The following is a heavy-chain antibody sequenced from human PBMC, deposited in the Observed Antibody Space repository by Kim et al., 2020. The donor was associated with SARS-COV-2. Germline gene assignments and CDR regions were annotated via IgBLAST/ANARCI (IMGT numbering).Heavy chain of an antibody. V-gene: IGHV3-21*01. CDR3: ARGLRGSYGFGGMDV. CDR2: ISSSSSYI. J-gene: IGHJ6*02. D-gene: IGHD5-18*01. Sequence: GGSLRLSCAASGFTFSSYSMNWVRQAPGKGLEWVSSISSSSSYIYYADSVKGRFTISRDNAKNSLYLQMNSLRAEDTAVYYCARGLRGSYGFGGMDVWGQGTTVTVSS. CDR1: GFTFSSYS.